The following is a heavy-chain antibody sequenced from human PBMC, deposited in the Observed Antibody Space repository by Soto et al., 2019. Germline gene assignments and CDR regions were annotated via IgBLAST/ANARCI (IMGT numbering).Heavy chain of an antibody. Sequence: KPSETLSLTCTVSGGSISSSSYYWGWIRQPPGQGLEWIGSIYYSGSTYYNPSLKSRVTISVDTSKNQFSLQLSSVTAADAAVYYWARQYHVLRVLGGSDDGMDGWGQGSTGTV. CDR2: IYYSGST. J-gene: IGHJ6*02. CDR3: ARQYHVLRVLGGSDDGMDG. V-gene: IGHV4-39*01. D-gene: IGHD3-3*01. CDR1: GGSISSSSYY.